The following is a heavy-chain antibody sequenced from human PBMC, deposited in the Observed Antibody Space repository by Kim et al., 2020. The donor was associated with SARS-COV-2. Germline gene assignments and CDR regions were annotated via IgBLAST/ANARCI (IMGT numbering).Heavy chain of an antibody. CDR2: IYYVGST. V-gene: IGHV4-39*01. CDR3: ATILRPYYYGSGSY. D-gene: IGHD3-10*01. J-gene: IGHJ4*02. Sequence: SETLSLTCTVSGGSISSSSYYWGWIRQPPGKGLEWIGSIYYVGSTYYNPSLKSRVTISVDTSKNQFSLKLSSVTAADTAVYYCATILRPYYYGSGSYWGQGTLATVSS. CDR1: GGSISSSSYY.